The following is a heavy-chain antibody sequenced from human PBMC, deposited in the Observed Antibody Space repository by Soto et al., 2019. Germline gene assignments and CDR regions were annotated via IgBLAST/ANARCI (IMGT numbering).Heavy chain of an antibody. CDR2: INPSGGST. CDR3: ARDRRWELGGDAFDI. J-gene: IGHJ3*02. V-gene: IGHV1-46*03. Sequence: ASVKVSCKASGYTFTSHYMHWVRQAPGQGLEWMGIINPSGGSTSYAQKFQGRVTMTRDTSTSTVYMELSSLRSEDTAVYYCARDRRWELGGDAFDIWGQGTMVTVSS. CDR1: GYTFTSHY. D-gene: IGHD1-26*01.